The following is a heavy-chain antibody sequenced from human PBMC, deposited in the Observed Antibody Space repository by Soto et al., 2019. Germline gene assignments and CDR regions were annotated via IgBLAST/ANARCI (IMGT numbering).Heavy chain of an antibody. CDR1: GYSFTNFW. V-gene: IGHV5-51*01. CDR3: ARPPETTIFGVVPNVFDF. J-gene: IGHJ3*01. D-gene: IGHD3-3*01. Sequence: PGESLKISCKGSGYSFTNFWIGWVRQMPGKGLEWMGIIFPGESDVRYSPSFQGRVTISADKSISTAYLQWSSLKASDTAMYYCARPPETTIFGVVPNVFDFWGQGTMVTVSS. CDR2: IFPGESDV.